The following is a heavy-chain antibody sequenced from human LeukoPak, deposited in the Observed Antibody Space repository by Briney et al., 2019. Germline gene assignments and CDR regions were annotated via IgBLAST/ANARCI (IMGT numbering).Heavy chain of an antibody. CDR2: ANPNSGNT. Sequence: ASVKVSCKTSGYTFTSYDPNWVRQATGQGLEWMGWANPNSGNTGYAQKFQGRVTMTMDPSISTAYMELSSLRSEDTAVYYCARRSDDYDSSAYYHWGQGTLVTVSS. CDR3: ARRSDDYDSSAYYH. J-gene: IGHJ4*02. CDR1: GYTFTSYD. D-gene: IGHD3-22*01. V-gene: IGHV1-8*01.